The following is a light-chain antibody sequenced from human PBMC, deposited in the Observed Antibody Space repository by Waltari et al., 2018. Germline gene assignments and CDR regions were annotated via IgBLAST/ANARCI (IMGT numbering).Light chain of an antibody. J-gene: IGKJ4*01. CDR1: QSLSSTY. CDR2: GAS. Sequence: VLTQSPGTLSLSPGERATLSCRASQSLSSTYLAWYQQKPGQAPRLLIYGASSRATGIPNRFSGSGSETDFTLTISRLEPEDFAVYYCQQYATSPFSCGGGTKVETK. V-gene: IGKV3-20*01. CDR3: QQYATSPFS.